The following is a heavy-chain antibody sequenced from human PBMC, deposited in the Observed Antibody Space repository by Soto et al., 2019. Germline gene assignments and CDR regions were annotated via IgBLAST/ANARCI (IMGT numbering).Heavy chain of an antibody. CDR3: ASIYDSSGYYYGNNWFDP. CDR2: IYYSGST. D-gene: IGHD3-22*01. J-gene: IGHJ5*02. Sequence: QVQLQESGPGLVKPSQTLSLTCTVSGGSISSGDYYWSWIRQHPGKGLEWIGYIYYSGSTYYNPSLKSRVTISVDTSKNQFSRKLSSVTAADTAVYYCASIYDSSGYYYGNNWFDPWGQGTLVTVSS. CDR1: GGSISSGDYY. V-gene: IGHV4-31*03.